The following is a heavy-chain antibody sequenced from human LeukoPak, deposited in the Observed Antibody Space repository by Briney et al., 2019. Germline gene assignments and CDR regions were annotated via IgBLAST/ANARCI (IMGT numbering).Heavy chain of an antibody. V-gene: IGHV3-23*01. CDR3: ARDPYYYDSSGYYSGGFWDY. D-gene: IGHD3-22*01. J-gene: IGHJ4*02. CDR1: GFTFSSYA. Sequence: GGSLRLSCAASGFTFSSYAMSWVRQAPGKGLEWVSAISGSGGSTYYADSVKGRFTISRDNAKNSLYLQMNSLRAEDTAVYYCARDPYYYDSSGYYSGGFWDYWGQGTLVTVSS. CDR2: ISGSGGST.